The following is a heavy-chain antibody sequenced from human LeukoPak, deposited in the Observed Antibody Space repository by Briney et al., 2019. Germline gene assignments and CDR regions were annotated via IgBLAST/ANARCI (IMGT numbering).Heavy chain of an antibody. D-gene: IGHD2-21*01. CDR2: ISEGADIT. V-gene: IGHV3-23*01. J-gene: IGHJ4*02. CDR1: GFNFRYYA. Sequence: AGGSLRLSCAASGFNFRYYAMTWVRQAPGKGLECVSGISEGADITYYGGSVKGRFTISRDNSKNTLYLQMNSLRAEDTAVYYCAKGEGLPIPDYWGQGTLVTVSS. CDR3: AKGEGLPIPDY.